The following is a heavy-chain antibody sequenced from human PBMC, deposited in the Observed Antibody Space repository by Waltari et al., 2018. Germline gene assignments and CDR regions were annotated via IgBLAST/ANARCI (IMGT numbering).Heavy chain of an antibody. CDR3: AKIKIIGNWCFDL. CDR2: ISAGGDRT. CDR1: GFSFDSTG. J-gene: IGHJ2*01. V-gene: IGHV3-23*01. D-gene: IGHD1-20*01. Sequence: EVQLLESGGGLVQPGGSLRLSCVASGFSFDSTGMSWVRQAPGRGLGWVSSISAGGDRTYYADAVKGRFTSSRDKSKNTLYLQMNSLRAEDTAVYYCAKIKIIGNWCFDLWGRGTLVTVSS.